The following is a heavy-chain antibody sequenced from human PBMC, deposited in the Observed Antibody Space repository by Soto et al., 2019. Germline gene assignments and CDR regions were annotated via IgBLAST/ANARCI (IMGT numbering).Heavy chain of an antibody. D-gene: IGHD4-17*01. V-gene: IGHV5-10-1*01. CDR2: IVPSDSYT. J-gene: IGHJ6*02. CDR1: GYSFTSYW. CDR3: ARRLHYGDDYYYYGMDV. Sequence: GESLKISCKGSGYSFTSYWISWVRQMPGKGLEWMGRIVPSDSYTNYSPSFQGHVTISADKSISTAYLQWSSLKASDTAMYYCARRLHYGDDYYYYGMDVWGQGTTVTVSS.